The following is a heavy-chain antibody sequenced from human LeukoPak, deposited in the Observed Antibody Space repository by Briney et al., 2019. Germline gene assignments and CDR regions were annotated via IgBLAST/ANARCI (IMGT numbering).Heavy chain of an antibody. J-gene: IGHJ4*02. D-gene: IGHD6-19*01. CDR2: ISGGGGST. CDR3: AKGGGWSPAVLFDY. CDR1: GFTFSSYA. Sequence: GGSLRLSCAASGFTFSSYAMSWVRLAPGEGLEWVSAISGGGGSTYYADSVKGRFTISRDNSKNTLYLQMNSLRAEDTAVYYCAKGGGWSPAVLFDYWGQGTLVTVSS. V-gene: IGHV3-23*01.